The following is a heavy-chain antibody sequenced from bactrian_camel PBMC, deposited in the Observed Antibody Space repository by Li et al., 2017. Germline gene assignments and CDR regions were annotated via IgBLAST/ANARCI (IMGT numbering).Heavy chain of an antibody. CDR1: GYTYNAIC. Sequence: HVQLVESGGGSVQPGGSLRLSCAASGYTYNAICMGWFRQAPGKGLEWVSTINGMTGITYYADSVKGRFTIFRDNAKNTLYLQMNSLKTEDTAVYYCVADLRSTASYASWGQGTQVTVS. D-gene: IGHD3*01. CDR3: VADLRSTASYAS. CDR2: INGMTGIT. J-gene: IGHJ4*01. V-gene: IGHV3S1*01.